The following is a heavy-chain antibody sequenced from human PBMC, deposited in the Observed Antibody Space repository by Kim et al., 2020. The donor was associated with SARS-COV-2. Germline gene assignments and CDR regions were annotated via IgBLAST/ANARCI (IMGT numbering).Heavy chain of an antibody. Sequence: PSLKSRVPISVDTSKNQFSLKLSSVTAADTAVYSCQTGSIVGATPVFDYWGQGTLVTVSS. J-gene: IGHJ4*02. CDR3: QTGSIVGATPVFDY. V-gene: IGHV4-39*01. D-gene: IGHD1-26*01.